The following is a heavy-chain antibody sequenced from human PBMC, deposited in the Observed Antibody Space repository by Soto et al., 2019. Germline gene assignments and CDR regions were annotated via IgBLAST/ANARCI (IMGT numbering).Heavy chain of an antibody. J-gene: IGHJ4*02. CDR2: ISYDGTNK. V-gene: IGHV3-30*03. CDR1: GFTFSSYG. Sequence: GGSLRLSCAASGFTFSSYGMHWVRQAPGKGLEWVAVISYDGTNKDYADSVKGRFTISRDNSKNTLYLQMNSLRTEDTAVYYCATLHYDYDSSGYYSPFDYWGQGTLVTVAS. CDR3: ATLHYDYDSSGYYSPFDY. D-gene: IGHD3-22*01.